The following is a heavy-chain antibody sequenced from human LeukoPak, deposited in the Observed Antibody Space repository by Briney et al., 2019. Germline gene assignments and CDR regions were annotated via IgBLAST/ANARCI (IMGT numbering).Heavy chain of an antibody. Sequence: ASVKVSCKASGYSFTDYFIHWVRQAPGQGLEWMGWINPNSGGTNYAQKFQGRVTMIRDTSISTAYMELSRLRSDDTAVYYCARFGSGMITFGGVIDLSFDYWGQGTLVTVSS. CDR2: INPNSGGT. J-gene: IGHJ4*02. CDR3: ARFGSGMITFGGVIDLSFDY. V-gene: IGHV1-2*02. CDR1: GYSFTDYF. D-gene: IGHD3-16*02.